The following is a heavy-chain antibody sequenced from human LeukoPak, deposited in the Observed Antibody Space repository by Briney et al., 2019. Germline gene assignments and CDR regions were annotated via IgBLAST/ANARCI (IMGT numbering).Heavy chain of an antibody. CDR3: AKLPSSGWPVDY. J-gene: IGHJ4*02. Sequence: GGSLRLSCAASGFTVSSNYMSWVRQAPGKGLEWVSVIYSGGSTYYADSVKGRFTISRDNSKNTLYLQMNSLRAEDTAVYYCAKLPSSGWPVDYWGQGTLVTVSS. V-gene: IGHV3-66*04. CDR1: GFTVSSNY. CDR2: IYSGGST. D-gene: IGHD6-19*01.